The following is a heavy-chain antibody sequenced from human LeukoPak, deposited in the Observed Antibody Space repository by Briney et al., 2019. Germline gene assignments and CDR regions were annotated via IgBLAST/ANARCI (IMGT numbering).Heavy chain of an antibody. CDR3: ATDRATVTLSAAFDI. CDR2: FDPEDGET. Sequence: ASVKVSCKVSGYTLPELSMHWVRQAPGKGREWMGGFDPEDGETIYAQKFQGRVTMTEDTSTDTAYMELSSLRSDDTAVYYCATDRATVTLSAAFDIWGQGTIVTVSS. CDR1: GYTLPELS. V-gene: IGHV1-24*01. J-gene: IGHJ3*02. D-gene: IGHD4-17*01.